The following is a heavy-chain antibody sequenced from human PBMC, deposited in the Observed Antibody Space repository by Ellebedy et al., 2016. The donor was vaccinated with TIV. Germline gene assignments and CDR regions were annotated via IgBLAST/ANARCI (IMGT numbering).Heavy chain of an antibody. J-gene: IGHJ4*02. D-gene: IGHD5-24*01. CDR3: ARATSGFDY. Sequence: ESLKISCAASGFTFSTYDLHWVRQATGKGLEWVSGVGSAGDTSYLGSVMGRFTISRENAKNSLYLQMKSLRAEDTAVYYCARATSGFDYWGQGTLVTVSS. CDR1: GFTFSTYD. CDR2: VGSAGDT. V-gene: IGHV3-13*01.